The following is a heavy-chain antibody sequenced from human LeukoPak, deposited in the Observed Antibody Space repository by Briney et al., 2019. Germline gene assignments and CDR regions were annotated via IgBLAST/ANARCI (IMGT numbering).Heavy chain of an antibody. CDR3: AREAMAGTWGYYSYYLDV. CDR2: IGTAGDT. J-gene: IGHJ6*03. V-gene: IGHV3-13*01. D-gene: IGHD6-19*01. Sequence: GGSLRLSCAASGFMFSSDDMHWVRQVRGKGLEWVSGIGTAGDTHYPGSVKGRFTISRENAKNSLYLQMNSLRAGDTAVYYCAREAMAGTWGYYSYYLDVWGKGTTVIVSS. CDR1: GFMFSSDD.